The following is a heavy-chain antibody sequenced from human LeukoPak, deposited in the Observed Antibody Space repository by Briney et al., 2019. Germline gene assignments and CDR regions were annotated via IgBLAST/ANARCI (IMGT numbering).Heavy chain of an antibody. Sequence: PGGSLRLSCAASGFAFSGSAIHWVRQASGKGLEWVGRIRSKANSYATAYTESVKGRFTISRDDSKNTAYLQMISLKTEDTAVYYCTQYYYDSSGPHYRHYWGQGTLVTVSS. V-gene: IGHV3-73*01. D-gene: IGHD3-22*01. CDR3: TQYYYDSSGPHYRHY. CDR1: GFAFSGSA. J-gene: IGHJ4*02. CDR2: IRSKANSYAT.